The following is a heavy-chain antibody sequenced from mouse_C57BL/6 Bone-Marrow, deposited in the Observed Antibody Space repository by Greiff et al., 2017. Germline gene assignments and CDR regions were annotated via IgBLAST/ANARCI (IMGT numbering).Heavy chain of an antibody. CDR1: GYTFTSYW. D-gene: IGHD3-2*02. CDR3: ARGDSSDYLYYFDY. J-gene: IGHJ2*01. V-gene: IGHV1-69*01. Sequence: QVQLQQSGAELVMPGASVKLSCKASGYTFTSYWMHWVKQRPGQGLEWIGEIDPSDSYTNYNQKFKGKSTLTVDKSSSTAYMQLSSLTSEDSAVYYFARGDSSDYLYYFDYWGQGTTLTVSS. CDR2: IDPSDSYT.